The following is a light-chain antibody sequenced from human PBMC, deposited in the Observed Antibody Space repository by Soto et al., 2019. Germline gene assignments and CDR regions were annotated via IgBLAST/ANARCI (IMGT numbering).Light chain of an antibody. J-gene: IGLJ2*01. V-gene: IGLV1-44*01. CDR3: ATWDDSLNVYVL. Sequence: QSVLTQPPSASGTPGQRVTISCSGSSSNIGSNTVNWYQQLPGAAPNLLVHSDNQRPSGVPDRFSGSRSGTSASLAISGLQSEDEADYYCATWDDSLNVYVLFGGGTKVTVL. CDR1: SSNIGSNT. CDR2: SDN.